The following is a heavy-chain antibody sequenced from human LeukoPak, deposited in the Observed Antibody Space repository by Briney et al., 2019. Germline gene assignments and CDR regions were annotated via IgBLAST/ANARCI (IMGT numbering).Heavy chain of an antibody. D-gene: IGHD2-21*02. J-gene: IGHJ4*02. CDR2: IAYDGSDK. CDR3: AKCLGNDCYSFDY. Sequence: GRSLRLSCSASGFTFNKYGMHWVRQAPGKGLEWVAAIAYDGSDKYYADSGKGRFTISRDNSKNTLYPQLNSLRADDTAVYYCAKCLGNDCYSFDYWGQGTLVTVSS. CDR1: GFTFNKYG. V-gene: IGHV3-30*18.